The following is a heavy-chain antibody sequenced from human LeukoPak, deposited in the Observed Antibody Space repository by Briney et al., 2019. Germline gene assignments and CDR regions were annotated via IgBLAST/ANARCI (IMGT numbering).Heavy chain of an antibody. CDR2: IYYSGST. D-gene: IGHD3-3*01. V-gene: IGHV4-30-4*08. Sequence: PSETLSLTCTVSGYSISSGYYWSWIRQPPGKGLEWIGYIYYSGSTYYNPSLKSRVTISVDTSKNQFSLKLSSVTAADTAVYYCARLSPYYDFWSGTHFDPWGQGTLVTVSS. J-gene: IGHJ5*02. CDR1: GYSISSGYY. CDR3: ARLSPYYDFWSGTHFDP.